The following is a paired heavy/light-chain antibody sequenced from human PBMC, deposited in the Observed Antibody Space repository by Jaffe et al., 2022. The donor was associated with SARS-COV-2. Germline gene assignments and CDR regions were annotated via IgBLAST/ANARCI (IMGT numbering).Light chain of an antibody. Sequence: DVVMTQSPLSLPVTLGQPASISCRSSQSLEHSDGNTYLNWFQQRPGQSPRRLIYKVSNRDSGVPDRFSGSGSGTDFTLKISRVEAEDVGVYYCMQGTLWPWTFGQGTKVEIK. CDR2: KVS. CDR1: QSLEHSDGNTY. V-gene: IGKV2-30*02. J-gene: IGKJ1*01. CDR3: MQGTLWPWT.
Heavy chain of an antibody. Sequence: EVQLVESGGGLVQPGGSLRLSCAASGFSFGSYWMGWVRQAPGKGLEWVANINPDGSEREYVDSVKGRFTISRDNAKNSLYLQMNSLRVEDTAVYYCAASTTVRGGMDVWGQGTTVTGSS. CDR3: AASTTVRGGMDV. D-gene: IGHD1-1*01. CDR1: GFSFGSYW. CDR2: INPDGSER. J-gene: IGHJ6*02. V-gene: IGHV3-7*01.